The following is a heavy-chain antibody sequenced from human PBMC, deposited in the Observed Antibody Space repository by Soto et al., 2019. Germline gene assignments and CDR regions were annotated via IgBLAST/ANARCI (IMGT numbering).Heavy chain of an antibody. CDR1: GFNFSSYS. Sequence: VGSLTLSCAASGFNFSSYSMSWFRQAPGKGLEWVSAISGSGGSTYYADSVKGRFTISRDNSKNTLYLQMNSLRAEDTAVYYCAKDYLLEAVWGKGTTVTVSS. D-gene: IGHD1-1*01. CDR3: AKDYLLEAV. CDR2: ISGSGGST. V-gene: IGHV3-23*01. J-gene: IGHJ6*04.